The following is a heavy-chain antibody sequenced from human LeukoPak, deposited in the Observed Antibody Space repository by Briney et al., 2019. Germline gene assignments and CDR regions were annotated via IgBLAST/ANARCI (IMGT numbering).Heavy chain of an antibody. CDR2: IKQDGSEK. V-gene: IGHV3-7*01. Sequence: GGSLRLSCAASGFTFSSYWMSWVRQAPGKGLEWVANIKQDGSEKYYVDSVKGRFTISRDNAKNSLYLQMNSLRAEDTAVYYCARDPPYYYDSSGYYYVDDYWGQGTLVTVSS. D-gene: IGHD3-22*01. CDR1: GFTFSSYW. CDR3: ARDPPYYYDSSGYYYVDDY. J-gene: IGHJ4*02.